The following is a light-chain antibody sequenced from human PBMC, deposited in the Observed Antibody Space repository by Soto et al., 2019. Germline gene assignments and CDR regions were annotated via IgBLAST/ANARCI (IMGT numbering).Light chain of an antibody. CDR1: QSVSRN. J-gene: IGKJ1*01. Sequence: EIVMTQSPATLSVSPGERATLSCRASQSVSRNVAWYQQKPGQAPRLLIHDASTRATGISVRFSGSGSGTEFNLTISGLQSEDFAVYYCQQYNNWLWTFGQGTKVEIK. CDR2: DAS. V-gene: IGKV3-15*01. CDR3: QQYNNWLWT.